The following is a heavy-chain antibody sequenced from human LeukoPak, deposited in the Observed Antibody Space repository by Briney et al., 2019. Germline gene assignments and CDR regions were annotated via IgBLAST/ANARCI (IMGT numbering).Heavy chain of an antibody. CDR3: ARDLRGTSSLSD. D-gene: IGHD3-10*01. CDR2: INPNSGGT. V-gene: IGHV1-2*02. J-gene: IGHJ4*02. CDR1: RYTFTGYY. Sequence: ASVKVSCKASRYTFTGYYMHWVRQAPGQGLEWMGWINPNSGGTNYAQKFQGRVTMTRDTSISTAYMELSRLRSDDTAVYYCARDLRGTSSLSDWGQGTLVTVSS.